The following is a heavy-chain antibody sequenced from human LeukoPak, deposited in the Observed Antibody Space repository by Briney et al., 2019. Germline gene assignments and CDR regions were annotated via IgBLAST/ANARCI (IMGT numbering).Heavy chain of an antibody. V-gene: IGHV3-21*01. J-gene: IGHJ4*02. Sequence: AGGSLRLSCAASGFTFSSYSMNWVRQAPGKGLEWVSSISSSSSYIYYADSVKGRFTISRDNAKNSLYLQMNSLRAEDTAVYYCARRTTTVVTRGFDYWGQGTLVTVSS. CDR3: ARRTTTVVTRGFDY. CDR1: GFTFSSYS. CDR2: ISSSSSYI. D-gene: IGHD4-23*01.